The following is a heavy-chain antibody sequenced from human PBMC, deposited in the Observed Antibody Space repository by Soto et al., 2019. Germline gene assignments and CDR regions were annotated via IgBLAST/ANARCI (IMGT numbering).Heavy chain of an antibody. CDR1: GFTFSSYS. CDR3: ARDQITDKKYFDY. V-gene: IGHV3-48*01. J-gene: IGHJ4*02. Sequence: EVQLVESGGGLVQPGGSLRLSCAASGFTFSSYSMNWVRQAPGKGLEWVSYISSSSSTIYYAASVKGRFTISRDNAKNSLYLQMNSLRAEDTAVYYCARDQITDKKYFDYWGQGTLVTVSS. CDR2: ISSSSSTI. D-gene: IGHD1-20*01.